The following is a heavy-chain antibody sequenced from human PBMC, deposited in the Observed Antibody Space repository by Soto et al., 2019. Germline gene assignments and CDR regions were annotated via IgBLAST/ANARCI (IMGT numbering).Heavy chain of an antibody. J-gene: IGHJ4*02. D-gene: IGHD2-8*01. V-gene: IGHV1-69*02. Sequence: ASVKVSCKVSGGTFTTYTITWVRQAPGQGLEWMGRIIPIFGLANPAQKFQDRVTITADKSTDTAFMEIRNLRAEDTAVYYCASGTNGAFFVYWGQGILVTVSS. CDR2: IIPIFGLA. CDR1: GGTFTTYT. CDR3: ASGTNGAFFVY.